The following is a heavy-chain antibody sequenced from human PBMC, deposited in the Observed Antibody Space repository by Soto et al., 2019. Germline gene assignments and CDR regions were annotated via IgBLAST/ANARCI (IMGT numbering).Heavy chain of an antibody. D-gene: IGHD3-10*01. CDR1: GYTFTSYG. J-gene: IGHJ4*02. Sequence: SGAEVKKPGASVKVSCKASGYTFTSYGISWVRQAPGQGLEWMGWIGVYNNNRNYAQKVQGRVTMTTDTSTSTAYMELRSLISDDTAVYYCARDQLGARGDYWGQGTLVTVSS. V-gene: IGHV1-18*04. CDR3: ARDQLGARGDY. CDR2: IGVYNNNR.